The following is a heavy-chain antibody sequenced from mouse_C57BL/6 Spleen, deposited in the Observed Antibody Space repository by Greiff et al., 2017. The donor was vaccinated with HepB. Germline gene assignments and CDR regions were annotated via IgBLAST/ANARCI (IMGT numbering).Heavy chain of an antibody. V-gene: IGHV3-6*01. J-gene: IGHJ2*01. CDR2: ISYDGSN. Sequence: DVKLQESGPGLVKPSQSLSLTCSVPGYSIPSGYYWNWIRQFPGNKLEWMGYISYDGSNNYNPSLKNRISITHDTSKNQFFLKLNSVTTEDTATYYCARFITTVVADYFDYWGQGTTLTVSS. D-gene: IGHD1-1*01. CDR3: ARFITTVVADYFDY. CDR1: GYSIPSGYY.